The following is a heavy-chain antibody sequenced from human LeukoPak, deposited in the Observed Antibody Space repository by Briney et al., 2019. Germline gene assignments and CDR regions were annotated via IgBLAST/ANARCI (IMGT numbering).Heavy chain of an antibody. J-gene: IGHJ2*01. CDR2: VYTSGSP. V-gene: IGHV4-61*02. CDR3: ARGYCSGGSCYSRGPWYFDL. D-gene: IGHD2-15*01. CDR1: GGSISSGNYY. Sequence: SETLSLTCTVSGGSISSGNYYWTWIRQPAGKGLEWLGRVYTSGSPNYNPSLKGRVTMSLDTSKNQFSLKLSSVTAADTAVYYCARGYCSGGSCYSRGPWYFDLWGRGTLVTVSS.